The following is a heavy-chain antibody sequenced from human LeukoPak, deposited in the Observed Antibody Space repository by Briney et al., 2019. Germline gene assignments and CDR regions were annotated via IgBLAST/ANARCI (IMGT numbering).Heavy chain of an antibody. V-gene: IGHV3-11*01. CDR1: GFTFSDYY. D-gene: IGHD3-22*01. J-gene: IGHJ4*02. CDR3: ARPTDYYDSSGYRH. CDR2: ISSSGSTI. Sequence: PGGSLRLSCAASGFTFSDYYMSWIRQAPGKGLEWVSYISSSGSTIYYADSVKGRFTISRDNAKNSPYLQMNSLRAEDTAVYYCARPTDYYDSSGYRHWGQGTLVTVSS.